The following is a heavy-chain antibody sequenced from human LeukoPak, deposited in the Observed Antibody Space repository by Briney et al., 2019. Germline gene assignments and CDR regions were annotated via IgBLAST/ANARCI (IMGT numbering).Heavy chain of an antibody. J-gene: IGHJ4*02. CDR2: ISGNAGST. CDR3: ARGTLLPGIDY. CDR1: GFTLSSYA. Sequence: GGSLRLSCAASGFTLSSYAMSWVRQAPGKGLEWVSLISGNAGSTYYADSVKGRFTISRDITKNTLYLQMNSLRAEDTAVYYCARGTLLPGIDYWGQGTLVTVSS. D-gene: IGHD1-26*01. V-gene: IGHV3-23*01.